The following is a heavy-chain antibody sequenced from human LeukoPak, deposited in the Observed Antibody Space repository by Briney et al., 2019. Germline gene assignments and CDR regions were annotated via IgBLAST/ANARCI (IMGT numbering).Heavy chain of an antibody. CDR3: ARDSYDSSGYYYNYFDY. D-gene: IGHD3-22*01. CDR2: IYTSGST. J-gene: IGHJ4*02. CDR1: GGSISSYY. V-gene: IGHV4-4*07. Sequence: SETLSLTCTVSGGSISSYYWSWIRQAAGKGLEWIGRIYTSGSTNYNPSLKSRVTMSVDTSKNQFSLKLSSVTAADTAVYYCARDSYDSSGYYYNYFDYWGQGTLVTVSS.